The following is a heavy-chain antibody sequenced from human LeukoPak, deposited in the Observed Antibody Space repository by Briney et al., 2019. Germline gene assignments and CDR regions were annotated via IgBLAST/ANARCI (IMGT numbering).Heavy chain of an antibody. Sequence: SETLSLTCTVSGASINNGGYYWGWIRQHPGKGLEWIGYIYNTGRTYHNPSLESRVTISTDTSENQFSLKLTSVTAADTATYYCARIRAAYESTIYSPRFDIWGQGTLVSVSS. CDR2: IYNTGRT. CDR1: GASINNGGYY. D-gene: IGHD3-22*01. J-gene: IGHJ4*02. CDR3: ARIRAAYESTIYSPRFDI. V-gene: IGHV4-31*03.